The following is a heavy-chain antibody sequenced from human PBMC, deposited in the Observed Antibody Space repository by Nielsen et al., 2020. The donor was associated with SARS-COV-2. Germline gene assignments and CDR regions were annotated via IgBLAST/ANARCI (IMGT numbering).Heavy chain of an antibody. J-gene: IGHJ6*02. CDR1: GYTFRNYA. D-gene: IGHD5-12*01. CDR3: ARSGFTNFHYYYGMDV. V-gene: IGHV1-3*01. CDR2: INAGNGNT. Sequence: ASVKVSCKASGYTFRNYALHWVRQAPGQRLEWMGWINAGNGNTKYSQKFQGRITITRDTSASTVYMDLSSLRSEDTAVYYCARSGFTNFHYYYGMDVWGQGTAVSVSS.